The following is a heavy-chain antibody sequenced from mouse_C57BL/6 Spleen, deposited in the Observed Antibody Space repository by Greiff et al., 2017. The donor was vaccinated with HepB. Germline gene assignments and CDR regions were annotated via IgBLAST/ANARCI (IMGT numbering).Heavy chain of an antibody. D-gene: IGHD2-5*01. V-gene: IGHV1-69*01. CDR2: IDPSDSYT. J-gene: IGHJ3*01. CDR1: GYTFTSYW. CDR3: AGSSNSKAWFAY. Sequence: QVQLQQPGAELVMPGASVKLSCKASGYTFTSYWMHWVKQRPGQGLEWIGEIDPSDSYTNYNQKFKGKSTLTVDKSSSTAYMQLSSLTSEDAAVYYYAGSSNSKAWFAYWGQGTLVTVAA.